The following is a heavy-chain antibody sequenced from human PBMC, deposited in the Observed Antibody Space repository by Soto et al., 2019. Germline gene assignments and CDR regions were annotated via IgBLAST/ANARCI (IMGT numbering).Heavy chain of an antibody. D-gene: IGHD6-13*01. CDR1: GFTFSSYS. J-gene: IGHJ4*02. CDR3: AGRSAAGNDY. V-gene: IGHV3-21*01. CDR2: ISSSSSYI. Sequence: EVQLVESGGGLVKPGGSLRLSCAASGFTFSSYSMNWVRQAPGNGLEWVSSISSSSSYIYYADSVKGRFTISRDNAKNSLYLQMNSLRAEDTAVYYCAGRSAAGNDYWGQGTLVTVSS.